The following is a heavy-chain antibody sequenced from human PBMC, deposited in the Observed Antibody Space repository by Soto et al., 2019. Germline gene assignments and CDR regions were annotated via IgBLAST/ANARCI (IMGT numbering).Heavy chain of an antibody. CDR3: AKDGGVGVYSFDY. CDR1: GYTFTSYG. Sequence: QVQLVQSGAEVKKPGASVKVSCKASGYTFTSYGISWVRQAPGQGLEWMGWLSTYNGNTNYAQKLQGRVTTTTDAATGTVYMELRSLRADDTAVYYCAKDGGVGVYSFDYWGQGTLVTVSS. V-gene: IGHV1-18*01. CDR2: LSTYNGNT. J-gene: IGHJ4*02. D-gene: IGHD3-10*01.